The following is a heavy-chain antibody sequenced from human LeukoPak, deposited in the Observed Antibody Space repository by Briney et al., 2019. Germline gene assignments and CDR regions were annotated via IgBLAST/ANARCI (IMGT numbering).Heavy chain of an antibody. CDR2: ISAYNGNT. CDR1: GYTFTGYY. Sequence: ASVKVSCKASGYTFTGYYMHWVRQAPGQGLEWMGWISAYNGNTNYAQKLQGRVTMTTDTSTSTAYMELRSLRSDDTAVYYCARVAGDDSSSWTTNDYWGQGTLVTVSS. V-gene: IGHV1-18*04. J-gene: IGHJ4*02. D-gene: IGHD6-13*01. CDR3: ARVAGDDSSSWTTNDY.